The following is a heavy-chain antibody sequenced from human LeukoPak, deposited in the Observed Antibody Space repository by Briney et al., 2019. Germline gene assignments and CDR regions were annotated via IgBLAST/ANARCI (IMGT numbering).Heavy chain of an antibody. Sequence: SETLSLTCAVSGGSISSSNWWSWVRQPPGKGLEWIGEIYHSGSTNYNPSLKSRVTISVDKSKNQFSLKLSSVTAADTAVYYCERDRMYYDILTGYYGDWYFDLWGRGTLVTVSS. D-gene: IGHD3-9*01. CDR3: ERDRMYYDILTGYYGDWYFDL. J-gene: IGHJ2*01. V-gene: IGHV4-4*02. CDR1: GGSISSSNW. CDR2: IYHSGST.